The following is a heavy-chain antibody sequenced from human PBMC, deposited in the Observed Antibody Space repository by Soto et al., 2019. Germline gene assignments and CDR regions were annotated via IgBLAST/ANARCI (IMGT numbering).Heavy chain of an antibody. CDR2: LSGSGTAT. V-gene: IGHV3-23*01. J-gene: IGHJ4*02. CDR1: GFTFSTYG. Sequence: GGSLRLSCAASGFTFSTYGMSWVRQAPGRGLEWVSALSGSGTATYYADSVKGRFTISRDNSKNTLYLQMNSLRVDDTAVYYCAKIDHYDFWSGYHTYFDYWGQGALVTVS. CDR3: AKIDHYDFWSGYHTYFDY. D-gene: IGHD3-3*01.